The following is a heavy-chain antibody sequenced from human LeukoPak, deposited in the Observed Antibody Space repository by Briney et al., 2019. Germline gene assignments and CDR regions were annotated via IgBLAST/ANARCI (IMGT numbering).Heavy chain of an antibody. D-gene: IGHD2-15*01. CDR2: IYYSGST. CDR3: ASTSGYCSGGNCYSAFDY. Sequence: SETLSLTCTVSGGSVSTYFWDWIRQPPGKGLEWIGYIYYSGSTNYNPSLKSRLTISVDTSNNQFSLKLSSVTAAVTAVYYCASTSGYCSGGNCYSAFDYWGQGTLVTVSS. J-gene: IGHJ4*02. V-gene: IGHV4-59*02. CDR1: GGSVSTYF.